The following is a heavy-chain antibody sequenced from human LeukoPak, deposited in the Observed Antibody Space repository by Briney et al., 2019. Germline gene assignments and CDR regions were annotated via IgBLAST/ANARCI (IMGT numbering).Heavy chain of an antibody. CDR2: ISYDGSNK. D-gene: IGHD1-7*01. CDR3: ARDTQTGTCRD. Sequence: PGGSLRLSCVVSGFNFDNFAMHWVRQAPGKGLEWVAVISYDGSNKYYADSVKGRFTISRDNSKNTLYLQMNSLRAEDTAVYYCARDTQTGTCRDWDQGTLVTVSS. CDR1: GFNFDNFA. V-gene: IGHV3-30-3*01. J-gene: IGHJ4*02.